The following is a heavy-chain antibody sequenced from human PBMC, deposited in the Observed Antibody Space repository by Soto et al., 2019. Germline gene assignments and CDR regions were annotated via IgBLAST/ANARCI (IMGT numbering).Heavy chain of an antibody. D-gene: IGHD2-2*02. V-gene: IGHV1-46*01. CDR1: GYTFTSYY. CDR2: INPSGGST. J-gene: IGHJ6*02. Sequence: AAVKVSCKASGYTFTSYYMHWVRQAPGQGLEWMGIINPSGGSTSYAQKFQGRVTMTRDTSTSTVYMELSSLRSEDTAVYYCARDRVYCSSTSCYTFRALSRPYYYGMDVWGQGTTVTVSS. CDR3: ARDRVYCSSTSCYTFRALSRPYYYGMDV.